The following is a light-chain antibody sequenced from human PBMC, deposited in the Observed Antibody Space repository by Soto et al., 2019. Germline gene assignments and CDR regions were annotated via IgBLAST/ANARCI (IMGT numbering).Light chain of an antibody. CDR2: AAS. J-gene: IGKJ2*01. CDR1: QSISSY. CDR3: HQYNSWPPGT. V-gene: IGKV1-39*01. Sequence: DVQMTQSPSSLSASVGDRVTITCRASQSISSYLNWYQQKPGKAPKLLIYAASSLQTGVPSRFSGSGSGTDFTLTISSLQSEDFALYYCHQYNSWPPGTFGQGT.